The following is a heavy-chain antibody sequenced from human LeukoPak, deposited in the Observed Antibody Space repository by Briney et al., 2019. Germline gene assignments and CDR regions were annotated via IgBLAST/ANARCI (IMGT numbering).Heavy chain of an antibody. D-gene: IGHD3-22*01. V-gene: IGHV4-39*01. CDR2: IYYSGST. J-gene: IGHJ4*02. Sequence: SETLSLTCTVSGGSISSSSYYWGWIRQPPGKGLEWIGSIYYSGSTYYNPFLKSRVTISVDTSKNQFSLKLSSVTAADTAVYYCARLWYYYDSSGYYSPSFDYWGQGTLVTVSS. CDR3: ARLWYYYDSSGYYSPSFDY. CDR1: GGSISSSSYY.